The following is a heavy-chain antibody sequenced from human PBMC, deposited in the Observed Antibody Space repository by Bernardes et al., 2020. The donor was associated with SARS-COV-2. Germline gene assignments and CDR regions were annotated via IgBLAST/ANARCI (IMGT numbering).Heavy chain of an antibody. V-gene: IGHV3-7*03. J-gene: IGHJ2*01. CDR1: GFTFSSYW. D-gene: IGHD4-4*01. CDR2: IKQDGSEK. Sequence: GSLRLSCAASGFTFSSYWMTWVRQAPGKGLEWVANIKQDGSEKNYVDSVKGRFTISRDNAKNSLYLQMNSLRVEDTAVYYCVRDLQGYFDLWGRGTLVTVST. CDR3: VRDLQGYFDL.